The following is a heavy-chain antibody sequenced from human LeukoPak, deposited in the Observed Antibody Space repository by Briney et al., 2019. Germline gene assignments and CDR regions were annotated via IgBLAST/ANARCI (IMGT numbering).Heavy chain of an antibody. CDR3: ARDGFFGGRVDTFDI. CDR2: IKQDGSEK. V-gene: IGHV3-7*01. J-gene: IGHJ3*02. Sequence: GGSLRLSCAASGFTFSSYWMSWVRQAPGKGLEWVANIKQDGSEKYYVDSVKGRFTISRDNAKNSLYLQMNSLRAEDTAVYYCARDGFFGGRVDTFDIWGQGTMVTVSS. D-gene: IGHD3-3*01. CDR1: GFTFSSYW.